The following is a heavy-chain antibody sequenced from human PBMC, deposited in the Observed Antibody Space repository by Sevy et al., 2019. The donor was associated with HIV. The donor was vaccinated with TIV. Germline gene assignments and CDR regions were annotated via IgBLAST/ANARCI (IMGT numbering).Heavy chain of an antibody. D-gene: IGHD2-21*02. J-gene: IGHJ4*02. CDR1: GFTFRRYD. V-gene: IGHV3-30-3*01. CDR2: VASHGNYK. Sequence: GGCLSLSCAASGFTFRRYDMHWVRQAPGRGLEWVAVVASHGNYKSFADIVRGRFTISRDNARNSLDLQMTSLRTEDTAVYYCARLQSCGGDCYYFDSWGQGALVTVSS. CDR3: ARLQSCGGDCYYFDS.